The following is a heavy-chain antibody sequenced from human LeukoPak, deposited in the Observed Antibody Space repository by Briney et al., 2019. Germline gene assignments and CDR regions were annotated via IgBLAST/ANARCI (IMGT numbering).Heavy chain of an antibody. CDR1: GGSVSSGSYY. D-gene: IGHD3-3*01. CDR2: IYYSGST. J-gene: IGHJ5*02. CDR3: ARGRRVFNWFDP. Sequence: SETLSLTCTVSGGSVSSGSYYWSWIRQPPGKGLEWIGYIYYSGSTNYNPSLKSRVTISVDTSKNQFSLKLSSVTAADTAVYYCARGRRVFNWFDPWGQGTLVTVSS. V-gene: IGHV4-61*01.